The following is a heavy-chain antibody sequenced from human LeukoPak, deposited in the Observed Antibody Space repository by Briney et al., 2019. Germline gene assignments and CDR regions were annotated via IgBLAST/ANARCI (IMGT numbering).Heavy chain of an antibody. D-gene: IGHD1-26*01. CDR1: GFTFSTFG. Sequence: GGSLRLSCAASGFTFSTFGMHWVRQAPGKGLEWVAGTSYDGSNKYYADSVKGRFTISRDNSKNTLYLQMGSLRAEDMAVYYCAREGSGSYYGSDYWGQGTLVTVSS. CDR3: AREGSGSYYGSDY. CDR2: TSYDGSNK. V-gene: IGHV3-30*03. J-gene: IGHJ4*02.